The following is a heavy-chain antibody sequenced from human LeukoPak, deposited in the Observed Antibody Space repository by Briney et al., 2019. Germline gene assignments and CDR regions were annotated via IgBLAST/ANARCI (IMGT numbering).Heavy chain of an antibody. CDR1: RGTFSSHA. D-gene: IGHD3-10*01. CDR2: SIPMYATA. Sequence: ASVKVSCKASRGTFSSHAYSWVRQAPGQGLEWMGGSIPMYATANYAQKFQGRITITADESTSTAYMELTSLRSEDTAVYYCSSSWGDRRLSSYYFDYWGQGTLVTVPS. CDR3: SSSWGDRRLSSYYFDY. V-gene: IGHV1-69*13. J-gene: IGHJ4*02.